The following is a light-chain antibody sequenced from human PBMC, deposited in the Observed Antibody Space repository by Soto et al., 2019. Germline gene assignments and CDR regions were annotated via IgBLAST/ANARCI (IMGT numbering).Light chain of an antibody. CDR2: GVY. V-gene: IGKV3-20*01. Sequence: IVLTQSPGTLSLSPGERATLSCRDSQTGNNNYLAWYQHKSGQAPRPLIYGVYTRASGIPDRFSGSGSGTEFTLTITRLEPEDSAVYFCQHYGYSQWTFGQGTKVEIK. CDR1: QTGNNNY. CDR3: QHYGYSQWT. J-gene: IGKJ1*01.